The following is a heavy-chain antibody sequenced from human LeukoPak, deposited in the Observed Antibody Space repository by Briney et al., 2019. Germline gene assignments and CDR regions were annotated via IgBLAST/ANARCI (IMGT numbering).Heavy chain of an antibody. V-gene: IGHV3-48*04. D-gene: IGHD3-22*01. J-gene: IGHJ3*02. Sequence: GGSLRLSCAVSGFTFSSYGMHWVRQAPGKGLEWVSYISSSGSSIYYADSVKGRFTISRDNAKKSLYLQMHSLRAEDTAVYYCARDSHKFDSSGYYPDAFDIWGQGTMVTASS. CDR3: ARDSHKFDSSGYYPDAFDI. CDR1: GFTFSSYG. CDR2: ISSSGSSI.